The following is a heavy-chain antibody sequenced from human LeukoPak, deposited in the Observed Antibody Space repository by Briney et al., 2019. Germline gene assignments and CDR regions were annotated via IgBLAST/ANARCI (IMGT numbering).Heavy chain of an antibody. D-gene: IGHD3-3*01. J-gene: IGHJ4*02. CDR2: IKRDGSEQ. Sequence: PGGSLRLSCVASGFSFSDHWMNWFRQAPGKGLEWVATIKRDGSEQYYVDSMKGRFTISRDNAKNSLHLQLNSLRAEDTAMYYCARQNDFWRGYYDYWGQGILVSVSS. CDR3: ARQNDFWRGYYDY. V-gene: IGHV3-7*01. CDR1: GFSFSDHW.